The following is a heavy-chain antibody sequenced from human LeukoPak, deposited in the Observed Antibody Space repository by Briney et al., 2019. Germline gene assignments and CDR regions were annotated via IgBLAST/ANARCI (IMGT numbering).Heavy chain of an antibody. V-gene: IGHV3-23*01. D-gene: IGHD5-18*01. J-gene: IGHJ3*02. CDR2: ISGSGGST. Sequence: GGSLRLSCAASGFTVSSNYMSWVRQAPGKGLEWVSVISGSGGSTYYADSVKGRFTISRDNSKNTLYLQMNSLRAEDTAVYYCGLTAMAYDAFDIWGQGTMVTVSS. CDR1: GFTVSSNY. CDR3: GLTAMAYDAFDI.